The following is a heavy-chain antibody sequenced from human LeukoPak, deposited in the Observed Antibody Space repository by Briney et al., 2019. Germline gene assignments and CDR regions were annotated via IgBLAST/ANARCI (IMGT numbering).Heavy chain of an antibody. Sequence: PGGSLRLSCAASGFTFSDYAMSWVRQAPGKGLEWVSAISGSGSSTYYADSVKGRFTISRDNSKNTLYLQMNSLRAEDTAVYYCAREGVEATAFQNYFDYWGQGILVTVSS. J-gene: IGHJ4*02. D-gene: IGHD1-26*01. CDR2: ISGSGSST. V-gene: IGHV3-23*01. CDR3: AREGVEATAFQNYFDY. CDR1: GFTFSDYA.